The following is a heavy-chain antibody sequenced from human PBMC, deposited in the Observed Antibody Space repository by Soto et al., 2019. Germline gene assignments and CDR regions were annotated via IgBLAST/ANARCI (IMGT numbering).Heavy chain of an antibody. J-gene: IGHJ5*02. CDR3: ARSSMHSWTDWFDP. Sequence: QVQLVQSGAEVKKPGASVKVSCKTSGFTFTKYGISWVRQAPGQGLEWMGWISVYNNNTKYAQKFQGRVAMTTDTSTSTASMELRTLRSHDTAVYYCARSSMHSWTDWFDPWGQGTLVTVSS. CDR2: ISVYNNNT. D-gene: IGHD2-2*01. CDR1: GFTFTKYG. V-gene: IGHV1-18*01.